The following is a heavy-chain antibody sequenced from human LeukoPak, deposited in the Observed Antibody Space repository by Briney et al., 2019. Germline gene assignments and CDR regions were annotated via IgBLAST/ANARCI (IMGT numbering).Heavy chain of an antibody. D-gene: IGHD4-17*01. CDR2: MSYDGNDK. V-gene: IGHV3-30*13. Sequence: GGSLRLSCAASGVTFSHFGMHWVRQAPGKGLEWVTAMSYDGNDKYYADSVKGRFSISRDNSRNRMYLQMSSLRPEDTAVYYCARPNDYGDYRYFDLWGRGTLVTVFS. CDR1: GVTFSHFG. CDR3: ARPNDYGDYRYFDL. J-gene: IGHJ2*01.